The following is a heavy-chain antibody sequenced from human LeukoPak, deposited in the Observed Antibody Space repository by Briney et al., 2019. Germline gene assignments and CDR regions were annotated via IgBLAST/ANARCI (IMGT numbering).Heavy chain of an antibody. V-gene: IGHV1-2*02. D-gene: IGHD3-22*01. CDR3: ARLRYVGSGYPFDY. J-gene: IGHJ4*02. CDR1: GYTFTDYY. CDR2: INPSSGGT. Sequence: ASVKVCCKASGYTFTDYYMHWVRQAPGQGLEWMGWINPSSGGTNYAQSFQGRVTMARDTSITTAFMELSRLISDDTAVYYCARLRYVGSGYPFDYWGQGTLVTVSS.